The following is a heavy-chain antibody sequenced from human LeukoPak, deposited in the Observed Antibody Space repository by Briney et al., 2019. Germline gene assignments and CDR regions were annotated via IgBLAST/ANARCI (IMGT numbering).Heavy chain of an antibody. CDR3: ARGAGDSSGYLAFDI. Sequence: PSETLSLTCTVSGGSISSSSYYWGWIRQPPGKGLEWIGTIYYSGSTYYNPSLKSRVTISVDTSKNQFSLKLSSVTAADTAVYYCARGAGDSSGYLAFDIWGQGTMVTVSS. V-gene: IGHV4-39*07. D-gene: IGHD3-22*01. J-gene: IGHJ3*02. CDR2: IYYSGST. CDR1: GGSISSSSYY.